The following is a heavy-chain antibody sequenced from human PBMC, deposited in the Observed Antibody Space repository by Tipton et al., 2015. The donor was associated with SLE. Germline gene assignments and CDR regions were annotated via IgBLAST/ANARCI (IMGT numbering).Heavy chain of an antibody. CDR3: ARDRSGDFDY. CDR2: IYYSGST. Sequence: TLSLTCTVSGGSISSHYWSWIRQPPGKGLEWMGYIYYSGSTNYNPSLKSRVTISVDTSKNQFSLKLSSVTAADTAVYYCARDRSGDFDYWGQGTLVTVSS. V-gene: IGHV4-59*11. D-gene: IGHD1-14*01. CDR1: GGSISSHY. J-gene: IGHJ4*02.